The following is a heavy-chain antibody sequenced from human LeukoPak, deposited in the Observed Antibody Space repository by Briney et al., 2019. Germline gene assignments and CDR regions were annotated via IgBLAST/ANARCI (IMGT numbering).Heavy chain of an antibody. J-gene: IGHJ4*02. CDR3: AKAAFSRTSYFDY. CDR1: GFTFSTYT. CDR2: ISGSGGNT. D-gene: IGHD3-3*02. V-gene: IGHV3-23*01. Sequence: SGGSLRLSCAASGFTFSTYTMSWVRQAPGKGLEWGSAISGSGGNTYYADSVKGRFTISRDNSKNTLYLQMDSLRADDTAVYYCAKAAFSRTSYFDYWGQGTLVTASS.